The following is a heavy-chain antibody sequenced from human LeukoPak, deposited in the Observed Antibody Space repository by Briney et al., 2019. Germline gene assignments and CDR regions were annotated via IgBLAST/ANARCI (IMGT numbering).Heavy chain of an antibody. Sequence: PGGSLRLSCAASGFTFSSYGMSWVRQAPGKGLEWVSYISSSGITIYYADSVKGRFTISRDNTKNLLFLQMNSLRAEDTAVYYCARDQYGSGYGSIFDYWGQGTLVTVSS. D-gene: IGHD3-10*01. J-gene: IGHJ4*02. CDR1: GFTFSSYG. CDR3: ARDQYGSGYGSIFDY. CDR2: ISSSGITI. V-gene: IGHV3-48*04.